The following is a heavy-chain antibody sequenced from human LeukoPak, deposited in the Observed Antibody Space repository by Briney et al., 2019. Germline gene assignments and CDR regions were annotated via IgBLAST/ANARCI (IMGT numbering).Heavy chain of an antibody. CDR3: ARDGAGWSSDY. CDR2: ISGDGGST. Sequence: GGSLRLSCAASGFTFDDYAMHWVRQAPGKGLEWVSLISGDGGSTYYADSVKGRFTISRDNSKNSLYLQMNSLRAEDTAVYYCARDGAGWSSDYWGQGTLVTVSS. D-gene: IGHD6-19*01. CDR1: GFTFDDYA. V-gene: IGHV3-43*02. J-gene: IGHJ4*02.